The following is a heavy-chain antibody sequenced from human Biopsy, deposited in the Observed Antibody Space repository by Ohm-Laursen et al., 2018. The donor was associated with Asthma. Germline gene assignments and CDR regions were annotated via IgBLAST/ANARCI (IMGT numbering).Heavy chain of an antibody. CDR2: LIPVLGTP. J-gene: IGHJ6*02. Sequence: SAKVSCKASGDSFSNYAISWVRQAPGQGLEWMGGLIPVLGTPDHAQIFEGRVTITADESTSTAYMELSSLSSEDTAVYYCARGYSGSDRIVYYYSGLEVWGQGTTVTVSS. CDR1: GDSFSNYA. V-gene: IGHV1-69*13. D-gene: IGHD5-12*01. CDR3: ARGYSGSDRIVYYYSGLEV.